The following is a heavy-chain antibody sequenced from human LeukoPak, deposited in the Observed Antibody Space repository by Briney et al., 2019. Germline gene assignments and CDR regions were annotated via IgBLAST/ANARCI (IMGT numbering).Heavy chain of an antibody. V-gene: IGHV3-23*01. D-gene: IGHD6-19*01. J-gene: IGHJ4*02. Sequence: GGSLRLSCAASGFTFSSYAMRWVRQAPGKGLEGVSAISGSGGSTYYADSVKGRFTISTDNSKNTLYLQMNSLRAEDTAVYYCAKDQQWLAFDYWGQGTLVTVSS. CDR1: GFTFSSYA. CDR3: AKDQQWLAFDY. CDR2: ISGSGGST.